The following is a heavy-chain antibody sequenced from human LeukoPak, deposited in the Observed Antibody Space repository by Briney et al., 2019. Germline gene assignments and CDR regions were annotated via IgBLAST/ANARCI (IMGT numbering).Heavy chain of an antibody. J-gene: IGHJ4*02. Sequence: GGSLRLSCAASGFTFSSYTMNWVRQAPGKGLEWVAAISSSSRDTFYADSVKGRFSISRDNTHNSLSLQMNSLGAEDTAVYYCVREAAATLFDYWGQGTLVTVSS. CDR2: ISSSSRDT. V-gene: IGHV3-21*01. D-gene: IGHD1-26*01. CDR3: VREAAATLFDY. CDR1: GFTFSSYT.